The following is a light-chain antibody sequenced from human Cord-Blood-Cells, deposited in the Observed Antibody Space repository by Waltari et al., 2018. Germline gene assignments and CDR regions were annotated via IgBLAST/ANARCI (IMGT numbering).Light chain of an antibody. CDR3: SSYTSSSTLDV. CDR1: SSDVGRHTY. J-gene: IGLJ1*01. CDR2: DVS. Sequence: QSALTQPASVSGSPGPSIPISCPGTSSDVGRHTYVSWYQQHPGKAPKLMIYDVSNRPSGVSNRFSGSKSGNTASLTISGLQAEDEADYYCSSYTSSSTLDVFGTGTKVTVL. V-gene: IGLV2-14*01.